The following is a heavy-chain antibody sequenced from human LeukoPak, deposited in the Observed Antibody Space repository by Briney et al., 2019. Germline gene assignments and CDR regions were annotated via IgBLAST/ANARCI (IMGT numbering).Heavy chain of an antibody. D-gene: IGHD2-2*02. Sequence: ASVTVSCMASGYTFTGYYMHWVRQAPGQGLDWMGWINPSSGGTNYAQRFQDRVTMTRDTSIRAADMELSRLRSNGTPVYYFARGQRCSSTSCYTVDYWGQGTLVTVSS. V-gene: IGHV1-2*02. CDR2: INPSSGGT. J-gene: IGHJ4*02. CDR1: GYTFTGYY. CDR3: ARGQRCSSTSCYTVDY.